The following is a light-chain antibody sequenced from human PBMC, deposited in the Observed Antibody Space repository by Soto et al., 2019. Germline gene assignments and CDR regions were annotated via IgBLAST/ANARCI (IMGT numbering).Light chain of an antibody. CDR1: QSVFYNSNNKHY. J-gene: IGKJ2*01. V-gene: IGKV4-1*01. CDR2: WAS. CDR3: QQYYSTPYT. Sequence: DIVMTQSPDSLAVSLGERATINCKSSQSVFYNSNNKHYLAWYQQKPGQPPKLLIYWASTRESGVPDRFSVSGSGTDFTLTICSLQAEDVAIYYCQQYYSTPYTFGQGTKLEIK.